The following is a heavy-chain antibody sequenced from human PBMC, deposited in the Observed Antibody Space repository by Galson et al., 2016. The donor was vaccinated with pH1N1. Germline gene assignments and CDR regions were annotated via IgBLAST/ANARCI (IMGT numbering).Heavy chain of an antibody. Sequence: TLSLTCAISGDSISSGHSCWTWIRQRPGKGLEWVGCIDYSGATYYNPSLKSRLAISLDTSKRHFSLNLTSVTAADTAFYFCARRFFEYLEGLPSDAFDIWGQGTMVTVSS. CDR2: IDYSGAT. D-gene: IGHD3-3*01. CDR3: ARRFFEYLEGLPSDAFDI. V-gene: IGHV4-31*11. CDR1: GDSISSGHSC. J-gene: IGHJ3*02.